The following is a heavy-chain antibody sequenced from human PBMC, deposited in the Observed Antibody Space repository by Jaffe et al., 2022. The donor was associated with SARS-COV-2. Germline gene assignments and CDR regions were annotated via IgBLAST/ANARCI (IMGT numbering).Heavy chain of an antibody. V-gene: IGHV3-33*01. CDR2: IWYDGSNK. J-gene: IGHJ6*02. CDR1: GFTFSSYG. D-gene: IGHD5-18*01. Sequence: QVQLVESGGGVVQPGRSLRLSCAASGFTFSSYGMHWVRQAPGKGLEWVAVIWYDGSNKYYADSVKGRFTISRDNSKNTLYLQMNSLRAEDTAVYYCATCTGYSYGYHYGMDVWGQGTTVTVSS. CDR3: ATCTGYSYGYHYGMDV.